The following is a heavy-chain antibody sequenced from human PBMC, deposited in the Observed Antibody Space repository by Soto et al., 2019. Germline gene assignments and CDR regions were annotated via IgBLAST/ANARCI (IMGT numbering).Heavy chain of an antibody. Sequence: EVQLVESGGGLVQPGGSLKLSCAASGFIFSGSAVHWVRQASGKGLEWVGRILSKAGNYATAYPASMKGRFTIARDDSEITAFLQMNSLKTEDTAVYYCTRGGSPYYYDYWCQGTLVAVSS. CDR3: TRGGSPYYYDY. CDR1: GFIFSGSA. J-gene: IGHJ4*02. V-gene: IGHV3-73*01. CDR2: ILSKAGNYAT.